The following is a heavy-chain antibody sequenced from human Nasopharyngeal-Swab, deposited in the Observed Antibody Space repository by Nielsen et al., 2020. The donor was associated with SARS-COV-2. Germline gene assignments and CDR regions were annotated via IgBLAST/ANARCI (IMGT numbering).Heavy chain of an antibody. J-gene: IGHJ3*02. D-gene: IGHD3-16*01. CDR3: ARVGAFGEPDADAFDI. CDR2: INAGNGNT. V-gene: IGHV1-3*01. CDR1: GYTFTSYA. Sequence: ASVKVSCKASGYTFTSYAMHWVRQAPGQRLEWMGWINAGNGNTKYSQKFQGRVTITRDTSASTAYMELSSLRSDDTAVYYCARVGAFGEPDADAFDIWGQGTMVTVSS.